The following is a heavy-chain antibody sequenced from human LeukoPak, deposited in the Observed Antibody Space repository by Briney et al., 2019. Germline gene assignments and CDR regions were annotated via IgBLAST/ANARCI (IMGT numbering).Heavy chain of an antibody. CDR3: ATIKRGSIFGYFDF. CDR2: IFDTGRT. D-gene: IGHD5-18*01. V-gene: IGHV4-59*11. Sequence: PSETLSLTCTVSGGSSSSHYWSWIRQPPGKGLEWIGYIFDTGRTKDNPSLKSRVTLSADTSKNQFSLRLSSVTAADTAVYYCATIKRGSIFGYFDFWGQGILVTVSS. CDR1: GGSSSSHY. J-gene: IGHJ4*01.